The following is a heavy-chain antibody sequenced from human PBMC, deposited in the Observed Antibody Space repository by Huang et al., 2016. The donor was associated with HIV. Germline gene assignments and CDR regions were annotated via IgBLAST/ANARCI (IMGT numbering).Heavy chain of an antibody. CDR3: ALKGDSSGWEYFRH. J-gene: IGHJ1*01. CDR2: IRYDGSKK. V-gene: IGHV3-30*03. D-gene: IGHD6-19*01. CDR1: GFIFSNYG. Sequence: QVQLVESGGGVVQPGRSLRLSCAAAGFIFSNYGMHWVRQGSGKGMGWGARIRYDGSKKYYADPVKGVFSISRDNSKNTLYLQMNSLGAEDTAVYYCALKGDSSGWEYFRHWGQGTLVTVSS.